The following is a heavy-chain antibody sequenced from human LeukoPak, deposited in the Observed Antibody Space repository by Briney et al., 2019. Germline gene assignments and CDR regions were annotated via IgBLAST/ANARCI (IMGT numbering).Heavy chain of an antibody. V-gene: IGHV3-53*01. CDR1: GFTVSSNY. D-gene: IGHD3-3*01. J-gene: IGHJ2*01. CDR2: IYSGGST. Sequence: GGSLRLSCAASGFTVSSNYMSRVRQAPGKGLEWVSVIYSGGSTYYADSVKGRFTISRDNSKNTLYLQMNSLRADDTAVYYCAKDQGTAIFGMIIPDWYFDLWGRGTLVTVSS. CDR3: AKDQGTAIFGMIIPDWYFDL.